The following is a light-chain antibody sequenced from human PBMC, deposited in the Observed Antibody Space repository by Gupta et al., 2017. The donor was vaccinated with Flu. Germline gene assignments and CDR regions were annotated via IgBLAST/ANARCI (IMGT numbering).Light chain of an antibody. CDR2: GNS. CDR1: SANIGAGYD. CDR3: QSYDSSLSGVV. V-gene: IGLV1-40*01. Sequence: QSVLTQPPSASGAPGQRVTISCPGSSANIGAGYDVHWYQQLPGTAPKLLIYGNSSRPSGVPGQLSGSKSVSSASMAIAGLQAEGAANYYCQSYDSSLSGVVFGGVTKLTVL. J-gene: IGLJ3*02.